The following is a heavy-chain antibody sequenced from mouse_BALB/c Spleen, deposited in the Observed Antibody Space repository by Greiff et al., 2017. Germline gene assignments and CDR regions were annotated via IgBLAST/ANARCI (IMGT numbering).Heavy chain of an antibody. J-gene: IGHJ1*01. CDR2: IYPGNSDT. D-gene: IGHD1-1*01. CDR1: GYSFTSYW. Sequence: VQLQQSGTVLARPGASVKMSCKASGYSFTSYWMHWVKQRPGQGLEWIGAIYPGNSDTSYNQKFKGKAKLTAVTSASTAYMGLSSLTNEDSAVYYCTRSITTIVATFWYFDVWGAGTTVTVSS. V-gene: IGHV1-5*01. CDR3: TRSITTIVATFWYFDV.